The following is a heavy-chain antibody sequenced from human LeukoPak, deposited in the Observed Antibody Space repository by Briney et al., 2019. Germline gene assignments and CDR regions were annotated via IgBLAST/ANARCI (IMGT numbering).Heavy chain of an antibody. D-gene: IGHD1-26*01. CDR3: ARGRGSYSLDY. CDR2: ITSDSRGI. J-gene: IGHJ4*02. CDR1: GFTYSHYG. V-gene: IGHV3-NL1*01. Sequence: PGGSLRLSCVASGFTYSHYGMNWVRQAPGKGLEWVSGITSDSRGIYYADSVKGRFTISRDNFKNTLYLQMNSLRAEDTAVYYCARGRGSYSLDYWGQGTLVTVSS.